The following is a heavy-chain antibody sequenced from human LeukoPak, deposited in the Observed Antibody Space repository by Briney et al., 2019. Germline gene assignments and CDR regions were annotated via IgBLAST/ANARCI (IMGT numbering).Heavy chain of an antibody. CDR2: INKDGSEK. CDR3: ATDLNWVSH. V-gene: IGHV3-7*01. D-gene: IGHD3-16*01. CDR1: GMNNYW. J-gene: IGHJ4*02. Sequence: GGSLRLSCIGSGMNNYWMTWVRQAPGKGLESVANINKDGSEKYYLDSVKGRTTISRDNIKNSVFLQINSLRAEDTGIYYCATDLNWVSHWGQGTLVTVSS.